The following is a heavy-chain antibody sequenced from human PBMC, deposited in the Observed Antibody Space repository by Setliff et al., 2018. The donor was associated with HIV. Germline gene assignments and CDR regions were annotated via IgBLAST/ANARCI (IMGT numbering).Heavy chain of an antibody. D-gene: IGHD4-17*01. CDR3: ARETYFFDVTTFYSYALGV. CDR2: VIPVRDMA. Sequence: SVKVSCKASGGTLRSYGMTWVRQAPGQGLEWMGTVIPVRDMANYAEKFQGRVTITADRYTSTSYMELRRLRSEDTAVYFCARETYFFDVTTFYSYALGVWGQGTTVTVSS. J-gene: IGHJ6*02. CDR1: GGTLRSYG. V-gene: IGHV1-69*04.